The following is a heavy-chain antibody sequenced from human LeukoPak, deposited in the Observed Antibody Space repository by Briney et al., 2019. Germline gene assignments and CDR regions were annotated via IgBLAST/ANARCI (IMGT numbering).Heavy chain of an antibody. V-gene: IGHV4-39*01. CDR2: IYYSGRT. CDR3: ASVSRATINY. CDR1: GGSISSISYY. D-gene: IGHD1-26*01. J-gene: IGHJ4*02. Sequence: PSETLSLTCTVSGGSISSISYYCGWIRQPPGKGLEWIGSIYYSGRTYYNPSLKSRVTISVDTSKNQFSLKLSSVTAADTAVYYCASVSRATINYWGQGTLVTVSS.